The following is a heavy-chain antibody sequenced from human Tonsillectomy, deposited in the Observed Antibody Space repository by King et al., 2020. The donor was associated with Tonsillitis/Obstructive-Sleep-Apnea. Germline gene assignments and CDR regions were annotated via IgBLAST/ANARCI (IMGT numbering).Heavy chain of an antibody. V-gene: IGHV3-43*01. CDR3: VRAGTTIDYYYGMDV. Sequence: EVQLVESGGVVVQPGGSLRLSCAASGFTFDDYTMHWVRQVPGKGLEWVSLISRDGGSTNYADSVKGRLTISRDNSKNSLYLQMNSLRTEDTALYYCVRAGTTIDYYYGMDVWGQGTMVTVSS. D-gene: IGHD1-1*01. J-gene: IGHJ6*02. CDR2: ISRDGGST. CDR1: GFTFDDYT.